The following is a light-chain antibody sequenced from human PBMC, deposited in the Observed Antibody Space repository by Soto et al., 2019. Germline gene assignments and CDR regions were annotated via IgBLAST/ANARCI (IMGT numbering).Light chain of an antibody. J-gene: IGLJ2*01. CDR3: QTWGTGILV. V-gene: IGLV4-69*01. CDR1: SGHSSYA. Sequence: QSVLTQSPSASASLGASVKLTCTLSSGHSSYAIAWHQQQPEKGPRYLMNLNSNGSHSKGDGIPARFSGYSSGAERYLTIYCLQSEDEADYYCQTWGTGILVFGGGTKLTVL. CDR2: LNSNGSH.